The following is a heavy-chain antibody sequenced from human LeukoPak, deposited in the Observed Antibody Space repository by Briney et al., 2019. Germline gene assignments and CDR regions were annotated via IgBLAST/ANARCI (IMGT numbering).Heavy chain of an antibody. CDR1: GYTFTSYY. CDR2: INPSGGST. J-gene: IGHJ5*02. Sequence: ASVKVSCKASGYTFTSYYMHWVRQAPGQGLEWMGIINPSGGSTSYAQKFQGRVTITADESTSTAYMELSSLRSEDTAVYYCARGEVGANWFDPWGQGTLVTVSS. D-gene: IGHD2-15*01. CDR3: ARGEVGANWFDP. V-gene: IGHV1-46*01.